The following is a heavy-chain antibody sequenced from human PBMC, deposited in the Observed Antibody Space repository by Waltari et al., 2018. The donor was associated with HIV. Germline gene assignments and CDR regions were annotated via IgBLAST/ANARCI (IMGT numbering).Heavy chain of an antibody. D-gene: IGHD3-22*01. CDR2: IYRSGTT. V-gene: IGHV4-38-2*02. J-gene: IGHJ3*02. CDR3: ARDQDYYDSSGYTCYAFDM. Sequence: QVQLQESGPGVVKPSETLSLTCPVSASSISSGYYWGWLRQSPGKGLEWIGSIYRSGTTHHNPSLKSRVTISVNMSKNQFSLKLTSMTAADTALYYCARDQDYYDSSGYTCYAFDMWGPGTMVTVSS. CDR1: ASSISSGYY.